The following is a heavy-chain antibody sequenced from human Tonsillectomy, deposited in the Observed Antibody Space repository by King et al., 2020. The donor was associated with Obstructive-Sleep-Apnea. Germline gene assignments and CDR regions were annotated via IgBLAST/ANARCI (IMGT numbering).Heavy chain of an antibody. CDR3: ARGTTRWLQLPYFDH. D-gene: IGHD5-24*01. CDR1: GFIVSDKY. V-gene: IGHV3-66*01. CDR2: FYSGGST. Sequence: VQLVESGGGLVQPGGSLRLSCAVSGFIVSDKYMTWVRQAPGKGLEWVSVFYSGGSTYYADSVKGRFTISRDDSKNTLHLQMNSLRVEDTAVYFCARGTTRWLQLPYFDHWGQGTPVTVSS. J-gene: IGHJ4*02.